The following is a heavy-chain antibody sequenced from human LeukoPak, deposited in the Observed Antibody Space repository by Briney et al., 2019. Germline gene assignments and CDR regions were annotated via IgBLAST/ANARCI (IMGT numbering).Heavy chain of an antibody. D-gene: IGHD1-7*01. CDR2: SYYSGYT. V-gene: IGHV4-59*12. Sequence: SETLSLTCTVSGASINTYYWSWIRQPPGKGLQWIGFSYYSGYTNYNPSLKSRVTISVDKSKNQFSLKLSSVTAADTAVYYCARGMYNWNYGNNWFDPWGQGTLVTVSS. CDR1: GASINTYY. CDR3: ARGMYNWNYGNNWFDP. J-gene: IGHJ5*02.